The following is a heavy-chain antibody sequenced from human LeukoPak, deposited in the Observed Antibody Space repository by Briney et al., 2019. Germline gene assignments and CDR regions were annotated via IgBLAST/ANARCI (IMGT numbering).Heavy chain of an antibody. D-gene: IGHD3-10*01. CDR1: GYSFTSYW. V-gene: IGHV5-51*01. Sequence: GESLKISCKGSGYSFTSYWIGWVRQMPGKGLEWMGIIYPGDSDTRYSPSFQGQVTISADKSISTAYLQWSSLKASDTAMYYCARLYYGSGRFSWFDPWGQGTLVTVSS. CDR2: IYPGDSDT. J-gene: IGHJ5*02. CDR3: ARLYYGSGRFSWFDP.